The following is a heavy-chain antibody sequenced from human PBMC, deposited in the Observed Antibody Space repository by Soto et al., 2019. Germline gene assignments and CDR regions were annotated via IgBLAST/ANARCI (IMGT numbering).Heavy chain of an antibody. J-gene: IGHJ4*02. CDR2: IFHSGSS. Sequence: PSETLSLTCTVSGGSVTGFYCSWIRQPPGKRLEWIGYIFHSGSSNYNTSLKSRVTISVDTSKSQVSLRLTSVTAADTAVYYCARAPGSGVANIDYWGRGPLVNGS. V-gene: IGHV4-59*02. CDR3: ARAPGSGVANIDY. D-gene: IGHD3-3*01. CDR1: GGSVTGFY.